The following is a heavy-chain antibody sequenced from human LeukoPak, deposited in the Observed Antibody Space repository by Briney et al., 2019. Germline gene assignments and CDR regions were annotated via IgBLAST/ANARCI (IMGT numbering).Heavy chain of an antibody. V-gene: IGHV4-4*07. Sequence: SETLSLTCTVSGSSISSYYWSWIRQPAGKGLEWIGRIYTSGSTNYNPSLKSRVTMSVDTSKNQFSLKLSSVTAADTAVYYCARTLRYCSSTSCYYYYYYMDVWGKGTTVTVSS. CDR2: IYTSGST. J-gene: IGHJ6*03. CDR3: ARTLRYCSSTSCYYYYYYMDV. D-gene: IGHD2-2*01. CDR1: GSSISSYY.